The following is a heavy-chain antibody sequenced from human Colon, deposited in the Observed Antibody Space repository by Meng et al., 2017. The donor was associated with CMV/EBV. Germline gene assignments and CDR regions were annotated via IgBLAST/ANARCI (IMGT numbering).Heavy chain of an antibody. CDR1: GLTLTNSY. Sequence: GGSLRLSCGVSGLTLTNSYMTWVRQPPGRGLEWVSIIYSGGSTSYGSSVKGRFTISRDISRNMVYLQMNSLRSDDTAVYYCARDTSGAGMDHWGQGTVVTVSS. J-gene: IGHJ4*02. V-gene: IGHV3-66*02. D-gene: IGHD1-26*01. CDR3: ARDTSGAGMDH. CDR2: IYSGGST.